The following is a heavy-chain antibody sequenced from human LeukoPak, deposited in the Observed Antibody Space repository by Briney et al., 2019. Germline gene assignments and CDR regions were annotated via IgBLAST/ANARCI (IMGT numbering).Heavy chain of an antibody. CDR1: GYTFTSYG. Sequence: RASVKVSCKASGYTFTSYGISWVRQAPGQGLEWMGWISAYNGNTNYAQKLQGRVTMTTDTSTSTAYMELRSLRSDDTAVYYCARDRDSSGYYLSFDYWGQGTLVTVSS. CDR3: ARDRDSSGYYLSFDY. V-gene: IGHV1-18*01. J-gene: IGHJ4*02. D-gene: IGHD3-22*01. CDR2: ISAYNGNT.